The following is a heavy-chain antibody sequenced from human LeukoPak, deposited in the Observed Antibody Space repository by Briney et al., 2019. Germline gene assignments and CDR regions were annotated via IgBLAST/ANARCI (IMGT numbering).Heavy chain of an antibody. CDR1: GFTFSSYG. CDR2: ISNDGSNK. Sequence: GGSLRLSCAASGFTFSSYGMHWVRQAPGKGLEWVAVISNDGSNKYYADSVKGRFTISRDNSKNTLYLQMNSLRAEDTAVYYCAKEGCSSTSCGVFDYWGQGTLVTVSS. V-gene: IGHV3-30*18. J-gene: IGHJ4*02. CDR3: AKEGCSSTSCGVFDY. D-gene: IGHD2-2*01.